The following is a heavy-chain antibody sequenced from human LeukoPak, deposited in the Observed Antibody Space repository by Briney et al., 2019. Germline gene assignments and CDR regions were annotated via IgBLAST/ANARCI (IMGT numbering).Heavy chain of an antibody. CDR1: GGSISSYY. J-gene: IGHJ3*02. V-gene: IGHV4-59*08. Sequence: SETLSLTCTVSGGSISSYYWSWIRQPPGKGLEWIGYTYYSGSTNYNPSLKSRVTISVDTSKNQFSLKLSSVTAADTAVYYCARRRDGAAFDIWGQGTMVTVSS. CDR3: ARRRDGAAFDI. D-gene: IGHD5-24*01. CDR2: TYYSGST.